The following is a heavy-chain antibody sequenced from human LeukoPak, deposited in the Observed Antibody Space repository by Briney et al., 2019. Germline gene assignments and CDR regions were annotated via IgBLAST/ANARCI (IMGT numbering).Heavy chain of an antibody. CDR1: GFTFSSYA. D-gene: IGHD3-22*01. Sequence: PGRSLRLSCAASGFTFSSYAMHWVRQAPGKGLEWVAVISYDGSNKYYADSVKGRFTISRDNSKNTLYLQMNSLRAEDTAVYYCAKSNPSITMIAIDYWGQGTLVTVSS. J-gene: IGHJ4*02. CDR3: AKSNPSITMIAIDY. CDR2: ISYDGSNK. V-gene: IGHV3-30-3*02.